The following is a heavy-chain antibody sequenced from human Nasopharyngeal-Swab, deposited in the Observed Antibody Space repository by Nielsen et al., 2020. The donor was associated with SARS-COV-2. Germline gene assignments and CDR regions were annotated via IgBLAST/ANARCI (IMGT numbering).Heavy chain of an antibody. J-gene: IGHJ6*03. V-gene: IGHV4-34*01. Sequence: WRRQCAWTVPGVVAEVYHSGSTNYNPSLKSRVTISVDTSKNQFSLKLSSVTAADTAVYYCARARTSSGGSCYRHAFCYYYYMDVWGKGTTVTVSS. D-gene: IGHD2-15*01. CDR2: VYHSGST. CDR3: ARARTSSGGSCYRHAFCYYYYMDV.